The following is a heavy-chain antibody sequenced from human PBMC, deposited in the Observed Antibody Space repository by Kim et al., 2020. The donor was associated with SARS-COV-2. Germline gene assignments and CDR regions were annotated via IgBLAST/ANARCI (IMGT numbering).Heavy chain of an antibody. CDR1: GFTFSSYG. J-gene: IGHJ6*01. CDR3: AKSVKNYDILTGYYDYYY. CDR2: IWYDGSNK. Sequence: LSLTCAASGFTFSSYGMHWVRQAPGKGLEWVAVIWYDGSNKYYADSVKGRFTISRDNSKNTLYLQMNSLRAEDTAVYYCAKSVKNYDILTGYYDYYY. D-gene: IGHD3-9*01. V-gene: IGHV3-33*06.